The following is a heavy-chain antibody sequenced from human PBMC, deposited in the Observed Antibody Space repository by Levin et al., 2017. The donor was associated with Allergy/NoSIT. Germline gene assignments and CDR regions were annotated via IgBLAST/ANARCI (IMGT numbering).Heavy chain of an antibody. CDR2: IYYSGST. D-gene: IGHD3-9*01. CDR3: ARSSISMYYDILTAWYFDL. Sequence: SETLSLTCTVSGGSISSGDYYWSWIRQPPGKGLEWIGYIYYSGSTYYNPSLKSRVTISVDTSKNQFSLKLSSVTAADTAVYYCARSSISMYYDILTAWYFDLWGRGTLVTVSS. V-gene: IGHV4-30-4*01. J-gene: IGHJ2*01. CDR1: GGSISSGDYY.